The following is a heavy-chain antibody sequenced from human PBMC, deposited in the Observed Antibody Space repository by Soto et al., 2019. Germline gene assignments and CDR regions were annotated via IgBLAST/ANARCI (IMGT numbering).Heavy chain of an antibody. J-gene: IGHJ6*02. Sequence: QVQLVESGGGLVKPGGSLRLSCAASGFTFSDYYMSWIRQAPGKGLEWVSYISSSGSTIYYADSVKGRFTISRDNAKNSLYLQMNSLRAEDTAVYYCARDPAYCGGDCYTTALYYYYYGMDVWGQGTTVTVSS. V-gene: IGHV3-11*01. CDR1: GFTFSDYY. CDR2: ISSSGSTI. D-gene: IGHD2-21*02. CDR3: ARDPAYCGGDCYTTALYYYYYGMDV.